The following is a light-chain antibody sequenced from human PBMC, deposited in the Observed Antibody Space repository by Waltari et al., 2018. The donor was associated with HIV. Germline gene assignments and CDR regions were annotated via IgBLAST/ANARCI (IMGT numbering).Light chain of an antibody. V-gene: IGLV1-47*01. CDR2: RND. CDR3: ASWDDKLSHWV. Sequence: QSVLTQPPSASRSPGQRVLLSCSGSTSTIGNNFFSWFQPVPGGAPKLVIYRNDQRPSGVPSRFSAAKSGSSASLAITGLQSDDEASYYCASWDDKLSHWVFGGGTKLTV. J-gene: IGLJ3*02. CDR1: TSTIGNNF.